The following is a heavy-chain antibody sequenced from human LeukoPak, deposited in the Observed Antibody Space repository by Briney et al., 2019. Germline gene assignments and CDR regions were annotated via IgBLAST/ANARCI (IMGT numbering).Heavy chain of an antibody. J-gene: IGHJ4*02. CDR1: GGSLSNYY. CDR3: ARAVSYYYDSSGYYYFDY. Sequence: PSETLSLTCTVSGGSLSNYYWSWIRQPPGKGLEWIGYISYSGSTDHNPSLKSRVTISVDTSKNQFSLKLSSVTAADTAVYYCARAVSYYYDSSGYYYFDYWGQGTLVTVSS. CDR2: ISYSGST. V-gene: IGHV4-59*12. D-gene: IGHD3-22*01.